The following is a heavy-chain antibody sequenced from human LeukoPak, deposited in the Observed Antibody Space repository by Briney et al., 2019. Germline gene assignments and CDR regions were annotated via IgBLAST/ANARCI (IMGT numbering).Heavy chain of an antibody. Sequence: GGSLRLSCAASGFTFSSYSMNWVRQAPGKGLEWVSSISSSSSYIYYADSVKGRFTISRDNSKNTLYLQMNSLRAEDTAVYYCAKSRSSWQYNWFDPWGQGTLVTVSS. V-gene: IGHV3-21*04. CDR2: ISSSSSYI. D-gene: IGHD6-13*01. CDR1: GFTFSSYS. J-gene: IGHJ5*02. CDR3: AKSRSSWQYNWFDP.